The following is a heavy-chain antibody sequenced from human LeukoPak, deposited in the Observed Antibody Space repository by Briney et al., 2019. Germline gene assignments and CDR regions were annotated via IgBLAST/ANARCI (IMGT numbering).Heavy chain of an antibody. CDR1: GFTFSDYA. V-gene: IGHV3-23*01. Sequence: GGSLRLSCAASGFTFSDYAMSWVRQAPGKGLEWVSVISSSGTVTFYADSVKGRFTMSRDNSKNTLYLQMNSLRAEDTAIYYCADGRTRATRTIFGECGGQGTLVTVSS. CDR3: ADGRTRATRTIFGEC. J-gene: IGHJ4*02. CDR2: ISSSGTVT. D-gene: IGHD3-3*01.